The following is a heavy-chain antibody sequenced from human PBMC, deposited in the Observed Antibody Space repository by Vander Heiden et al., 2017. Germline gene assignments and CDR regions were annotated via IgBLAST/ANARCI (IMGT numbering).Heavy chain of an antibody. Sequence: EVQLVESGGGLVQPGGSLRLSCAASGFTFSSYWMSWVRQAPGKGLEWVANIKQDGSEKYYVDSVKGRFTISRDNAKNSLYLQMNSLRAEDTAVYYCARDLYSSSFRVRWFDPWGQGTLVTVSS. CDR1: GFTFSSYW. J-gene: IGHJ5*02. V-gene: IGHV3-7*01. CDR3: ARDLYSSSFRVRWFDP. CDR2: IKQDGSEK. D-gene: IGHD6-13*01.